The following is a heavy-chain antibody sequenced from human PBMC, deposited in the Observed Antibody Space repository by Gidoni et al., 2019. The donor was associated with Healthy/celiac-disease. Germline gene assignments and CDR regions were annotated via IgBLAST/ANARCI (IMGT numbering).Heavy chain of an antibody. D-gene: IGHD6-19*01. CDR1: GFTFSSYA. CDR2: ISGSGGST. J-gene: IGHJ4*02. CDR3: AKDNGHSSGWYHGNY. V-gene: IGHV3-23*01. Sequence: EVQLLESGGGLVQPGGSLRLSCAASGFTFSSYARSWVRQAPGRGLEWVSAISGSGGSTYYADSVKGRFTISRDNSKNTLYLQMNSLRAEDTAVYYCAKDNGHSSGWYHGNYWGQGTLVTVSS.